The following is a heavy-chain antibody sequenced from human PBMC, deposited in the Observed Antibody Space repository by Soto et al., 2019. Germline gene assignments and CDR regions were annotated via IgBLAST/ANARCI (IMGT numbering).Heavy chain of an antibody. CDR3: ARHYMVRGGYAFDI. V-gene: IGHV4-30-2*01. CDR1: GGSISSGGYS. Sequence: QLQLQESGSGLVKPSQTLSLTCAVSGGSISSGGYSWSWIRQPPGKGLEWIGYIYHSGSTYYNPSLKSRVTISVDRSKNQFSLTLSSVTAADTAGYYCARHYMVRGGYAFDIWGQGTMVTVSS. J-gene: IGHJ3*02. CDR2: IYHSGST. D-gene: IGHD3-10*01.